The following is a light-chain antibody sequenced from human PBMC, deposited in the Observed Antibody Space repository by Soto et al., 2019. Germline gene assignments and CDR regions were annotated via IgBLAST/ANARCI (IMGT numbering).Light chain of an antibody. CDR1: RSDIGSYDF. V-gene: IGLV2-23*01. Sequence: QSVLTQPASVSGSPGQSITISCTGTRSDIGSYDFVSWYQHHPHKAPKLLIYEGSKRPSGVSGRFSGSKSANTASLTVSGLQAEDEAHYYCCSFAGDYTWVFGGGTKLTVL. J-gene: IGLJ2*01. CDR3: CSFAGDYTWV. CDR2: EGS.